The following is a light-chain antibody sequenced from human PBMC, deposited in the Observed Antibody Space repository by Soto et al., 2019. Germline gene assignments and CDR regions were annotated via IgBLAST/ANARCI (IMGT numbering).Light chain of an antibody. CDR1: SSDVGAYKY. CDR3: SSYATSSPYV. J-gene: IGLJ1*01. CDR2: GVS. V-gene: IGLV2-14*03. Sequence: QSVLTQPASVSGSPGQSITISCTGTSSDVGAYKYVSWYQQHPGKAPKLIIYGVSNRPSGVSNRFSGSKSGNTAFLTISGLQPEDEADYYCSSYATSSPYVFGTGTKVTVL.